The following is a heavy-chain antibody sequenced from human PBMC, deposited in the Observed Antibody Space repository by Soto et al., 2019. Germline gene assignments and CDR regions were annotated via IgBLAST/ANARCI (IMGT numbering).Heavy chain of an antibody. Sequence: PGGSLRLSCSASGFTFSGYAMHWVRQAPGKGLEYVSAISSNGGSTYYADSVKGRFTISRDNSKNTLYLQMSSLRAEDTAVYYCVKDAHYYDSSGPGAFDIWGQGTMVTVSS. J-gene: IGHJ3*02. CDR1: GFTFSGYA. D-gene: IGHD3-22*01. V-gene: IGHV3-64D*06. CDR3: VKDAHYYDSSGPGAFDI. CDR2: ISSNGGST.